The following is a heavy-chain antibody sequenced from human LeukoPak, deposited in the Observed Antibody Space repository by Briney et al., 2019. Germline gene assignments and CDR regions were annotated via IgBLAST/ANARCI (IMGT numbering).Heavy chain of an antibody. Sequence: GGSLRLSCAASGVTLRSYGMHWVRQAPGKGLEWVALISSDGNDKLYGDSVRGRFTISRDDSNSTLYLQMNSLRAEDTAVYYCTTKVIRGNSGDDYDDWGQGTLVTVSS. V-gene: IGHV3-30*03. CDR3: TTKVIRGNSGDDYDD. CDR2: ISSDGNDK. D-gene: IGHD5-12*01. CDR1: GVTLRSYG. J-gene: IGHJ4*02.